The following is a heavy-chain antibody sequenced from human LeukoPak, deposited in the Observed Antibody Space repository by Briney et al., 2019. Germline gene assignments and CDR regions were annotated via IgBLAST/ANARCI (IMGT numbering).Heavy chain of an antibody. D-gene: IGHD6-13*01. J-gene: IGHJ5*01. CDR2: INWNSGRT. CDR1: AFIFDDYA. Sequence: GGSLRLSCAASAFIFDDYAMHWVRQAPGKGLEWVSGINWNSGRTVYADSVKGRFTISRDNAKNALYLQMNSLRTEDTAFYYCAKDQTSGIAGPFDSWGQGTLVTVSS. V-gene: IGHV3-9*01. CDR3: AKDQTSGIAGPFDS.